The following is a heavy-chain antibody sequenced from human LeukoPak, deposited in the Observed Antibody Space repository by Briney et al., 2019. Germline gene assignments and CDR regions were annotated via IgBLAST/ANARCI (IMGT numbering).Heavy chain of an antibody. CDR2: FDPEDGET. CDR3: ATDRLLGGYDPSDY. CDR1: GYTLTELS. D-gene: IGHD5-12*01. Sequence: ASVKVSRKVSGYTLTELSMHWVRQAPGTGLEWMGGFDPEDGETIYAQTFQGRVTMTEDTTTDTAYMELSSLRSEDTAVYYCATDRLLGGYDPSDYWGQGTLVTVSS. J-gene: IGHJ4*02. V-gene: IGHV1-24*01.